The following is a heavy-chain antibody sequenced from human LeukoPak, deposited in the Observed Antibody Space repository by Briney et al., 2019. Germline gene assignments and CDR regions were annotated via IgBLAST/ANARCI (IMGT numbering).Heavy chain of an antibody. V-gene: IGHV3-30*18. CDR1: GFTFSSYG. CDR2: ISYDGSNK. J-gene: IGHJ4*02. CDR3: AKDLAYYFDY. D-gene: IGHD3-3*02. Sequence: PGGSLRLSCAASGFTFSSYGMHWVRQAPGKGLEWVAVISYDGSNKYYADSVKGRFTISRDNSKNTLYLQMNSLRAEDTAVYYCAKDLAYYFDYWGQGTLVTVSP.